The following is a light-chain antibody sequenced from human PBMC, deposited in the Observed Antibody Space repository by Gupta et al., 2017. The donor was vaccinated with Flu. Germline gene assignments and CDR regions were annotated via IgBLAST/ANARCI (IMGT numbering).Light chain of an antibody. V-gene: IGKV1-39*01. Sequence: IQLTQSPSSLSASVGDTVTITCRSSHRIAVYLNWWQQKPGKAPNLLIFAASSLESGVPPRFRGRGSGTEFTLTVSRLQPEDFATYYCQQSDSDSWTFGQGTKVEVK. CDR3: QQSDSDSWT. J-gene: IGKJ1*01. CDR1: HRIAVY. CDR2: AAS.